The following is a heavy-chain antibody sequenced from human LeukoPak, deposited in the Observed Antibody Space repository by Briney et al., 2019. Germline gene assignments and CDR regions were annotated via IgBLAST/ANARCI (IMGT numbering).Heavy chain of an antibody. CDR1: GFTFDNYV. CDR2: ISALFPNT. V-gene: IGHV3-23*01. Sequence: GGSLRLSCAASGFTFDNYVMAWFRQAPGKGLEWVSTISALFPNTYSADSVKGRFTISRDNSKSTLYLQMNSLRAEDTAVYYCAKDLSSGSGRAGNMDVWGKGTTVTVSS. D-gene: IGHD3-10*01. J-gene: IGHJ6*03. CDR3: AKDLSSGSGRAGNMDV.